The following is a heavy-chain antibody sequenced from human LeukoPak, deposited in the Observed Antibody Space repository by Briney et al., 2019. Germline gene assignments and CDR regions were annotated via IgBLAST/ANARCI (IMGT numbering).Heavy chain of an antibody. CDR2: IYYSGST. J-gene: IGHJ4*02. CDR1: GGSISSYY. CDR3: TRDSQGSRIYSVDY. V-gene: IGHV4-59*01. D-gene: IGHD3-10*01. Sequence: PSETLSLTCTVSGGSISSYYWSWIRQPPGKGLEWIGYIYYSGSTNYNPSLKSRVTISVDTSKNQFSLKLSSVTAADTAVYYCTRDSQGSRIYSVDYWGQGILVTVSS.